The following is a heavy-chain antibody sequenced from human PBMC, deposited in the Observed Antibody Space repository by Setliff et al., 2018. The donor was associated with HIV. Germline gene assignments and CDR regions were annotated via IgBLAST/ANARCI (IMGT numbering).Heavy chain of an antibody. J-gene: IGHJ5*01. CDR3: AKAGGDS. Sequence: GESLKISCRGFGYNFNNYWIDWVRQMPGKGLEWMGTIYPSDSDTKYNPSFQGHVSISADRSIGTTYLQWSSLRASDTAMYYCAKAGGDSWGQGTLVTVPQ. CDR2: IYPSDSDT. CDR1: GYNFNNYW. V-gene: IGHV5-51*01. D-gene: IGHD3-10*01.